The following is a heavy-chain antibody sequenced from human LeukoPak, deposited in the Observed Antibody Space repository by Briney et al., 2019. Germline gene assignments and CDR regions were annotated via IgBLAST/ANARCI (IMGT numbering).Heavy chain of an antibody. J-gene: IGHJ5*02. CDR2: INHSGST. Sequence: SETLSLTCAVYGGSFSGYYWSWIRQPPGKGLEWIGEINHSGSTNYNPSLKSRVTISVDTSKNQFSLKLSSVTAADTAVYYCARGLNYDILTGYYPNWFDPWGQGTLVTVSS. V-gene: IGHV4-34*01. D-gene: IGHD3-9*01. CDR3: ARGLNYDILTGYYPNWFDP. CDR1: GGSFSGYY.